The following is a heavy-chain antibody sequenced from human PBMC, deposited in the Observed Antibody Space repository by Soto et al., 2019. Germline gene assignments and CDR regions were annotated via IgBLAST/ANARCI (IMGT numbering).Heavy chain of an antibody. V-gene: IGHV4-4*02. CDR3: AREGAAPSWIDP. CDR2: SYTSGTT. D-gene: IGHD6-6*01. Sequence: SETLSLTCAVSGGSIRSSNWWSWVRQPPGKGLEWIARSYTSGTTDYNPSLKGRLSMSLHPSKNQFSLSLASVTAADTGIYYCAREGAAPSWIDPWGQGILVTVSS. CDR1: GGSIRSSNW. J-gene: IGHJ5*02.